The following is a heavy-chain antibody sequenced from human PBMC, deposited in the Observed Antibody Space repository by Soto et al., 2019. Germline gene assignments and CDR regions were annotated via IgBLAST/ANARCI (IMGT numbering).Heavy chain of an antibody. CDR2: ISYDGSNK. V-gene: IGHV3-30*18. Sequence: QVQLVESGGGVVQPGRSLRLSCAASGFTFTSYGMHWVRQPPGKGLEWVAVISYDGSNKYYADSVKGRFTIARDNSKNTLYLQMTSLRAEDTAVYYCAKVSTLPPRFGELLYGYFDYWGQGTLVTFSS. CDR3: AKVSTLPPRFGELLYGYFDY. D-gene: IGHD3-10*01. CDR1: GFTFTSYG. J-gene: IGHJ4*02.